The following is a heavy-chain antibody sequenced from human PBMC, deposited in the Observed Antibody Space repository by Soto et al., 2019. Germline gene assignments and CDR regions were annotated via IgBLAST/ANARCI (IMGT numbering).Heavy chain of an antibody. CDR1: GGSISSYY. J-gene: IGHJ6*02. CDR2: INHSGST. CDR3: ARVLVYSSSWYVWGDYYYYGMDV. D-gene: IGHD6-13*01. Sequence: PSETLSLTCTVSGGSISSYYWSWIRQPPGKGLEWIGEINHSGSTNYNPSLKSRVTISVDTSKNQFSLKLSSVTAADTAVYYCARVLVYSSSWYVWGDYYYYGMDVWGQGTTVTVSS. V-gene: IGHV4-59*12.